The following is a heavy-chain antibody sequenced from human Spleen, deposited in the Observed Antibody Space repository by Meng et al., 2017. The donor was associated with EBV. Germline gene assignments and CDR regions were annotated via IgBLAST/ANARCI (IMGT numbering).Heavy chain of an antibody. CDR2: IYHSGST. Sequence: QGQLEESGTGFVKPSQTLSLTCAVSGGSISSGGYYWSWIRQPPGKGLEWIGNIYHSGSTYYNPSLKSRVTISVDTSKNQFSLKLSSVTAADTAVYYCARDPNGDYAFDSWGQGTLVTVSS. J-gene: IGHJ4*02. V-gene: IGHV4-30-4*01. D-gene: IGHD4-17*01. CDR3: ARDPNGDYAFDS. CDR1: GGSISSGGYY.